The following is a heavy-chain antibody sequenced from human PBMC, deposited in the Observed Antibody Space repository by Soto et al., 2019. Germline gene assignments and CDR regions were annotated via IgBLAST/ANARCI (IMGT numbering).Heavy chain of an antibody. J-gene: IGHJ5*02. CDR3: ARGRWEESRDGDRCWFDP. V-gene: IGHV1-69*02. Sequence: QVQLVQSGAEVKKPGSSVKVSCKASGGTFSSYTISWVRQAPGQGLEWMGRIIPILGIANYAQKFQGRVTITADKSTSSAYLELCSLRSDDTAVYYCARGRWEESRDGDRCWFDPWGQGTLVTVSS. CDR2: IIPILGIA. CDR1: GGTFSSYT. D-gene: IGHD1-26*01.